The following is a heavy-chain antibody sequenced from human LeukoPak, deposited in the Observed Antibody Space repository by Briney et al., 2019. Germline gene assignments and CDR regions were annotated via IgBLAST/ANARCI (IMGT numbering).Heavy chain of an antibody. Sequence: SETLSLTCTVSGGSVSSGSYYWSWIRQPPGKGLEWIGYIYYSGSTNYNPSLKSRVTISVDTSKNQFSLKLSSETAADTAVYYCARDSLTGTTFAFDIWGQGTMVTVSS. V-gene: IGHV4-61*01. CDR3: ARDSLTGTTFAFDI. D-gene: IGHD1-20*01. J-gene: IGHJ3*02. CDR2: IYYSGST. CDR1: GGSVSSGSYY.